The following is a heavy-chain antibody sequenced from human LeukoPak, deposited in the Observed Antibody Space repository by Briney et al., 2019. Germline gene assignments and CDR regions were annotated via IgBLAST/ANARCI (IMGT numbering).Heavy chain of an antibody. CDR1: GGSFSGYY. CDR3: ARGRDCSSTSCYWYYYGMDV. CDR2: INHSGST. D-gene: IGHD2-2*01. J-gene: IGHJ6*02. V-gene: IGHV4-34*01. Sequence: SVTLSLTCAVYGGSFSGYYWSWIRQPPGKGLEWIGKINHSGSTNYNPSLKSRVTISVDTSKNQFSLKLSSVTAADTAVYYCARGRDCSSTSCYWYYYGMDVWGQGTTVTVSS.